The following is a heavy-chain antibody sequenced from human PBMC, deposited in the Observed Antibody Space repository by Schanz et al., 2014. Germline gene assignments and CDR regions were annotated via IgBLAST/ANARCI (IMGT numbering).Heavy chain of an antibody. J-gene: IGHJ5*02. D-gene: IGHD3-22*01. Sequence: QVQLVQSGAEMKKPGASVKVSCKASGYTFTGYYMHWVRQAPGQGLEWMGWINPNSGTTNYAQKFQGRVTITRDTLASTAYMEVSSLRSEDTAVYYCAREVGLYDRGWFDPWGQGTLVTVSS. CDR2: INPNSGTT. V-gene: IGHV1-2*02. CDR1: GYTFTGYY. CDR3: AREVGLYDRGWFDP.